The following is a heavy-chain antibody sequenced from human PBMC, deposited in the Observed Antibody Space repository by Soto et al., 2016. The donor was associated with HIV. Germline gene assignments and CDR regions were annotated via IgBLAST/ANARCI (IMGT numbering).Heavy chain of an antibody. V-gene: IGHV3-74*01. CDR2: INNDGSSS. J-gene: IGHJ4*02. D-gene: IGHD4-17*01. CDR3: ARDLMTEIIIDRRRTT. Sequence: EVQLVESGGVLVQPGGSLRLSCAASRFIFKNSWVHWVRQIPGKGLVWVARINNDGSSSAYADSVKGRFTISRDNAKNMLYLQMRSLSADDTAVYYCARDLMTEIIIDRRRTTWGQGTLVTVS. CDR1: RFIFKNSW.